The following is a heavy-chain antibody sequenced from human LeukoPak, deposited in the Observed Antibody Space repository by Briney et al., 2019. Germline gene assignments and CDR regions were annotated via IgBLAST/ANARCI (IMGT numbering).Heavy chain of an antibody. D-gene: IGHD6-19*01. CDR3: VKTAGYVSGWYADY. J-gene: IGHJ4*02. Sequence: GGSLRLSCSASGFTFSNYAMHWVRQAPGKGLEYVSVIISNGCSTYYADYVKGRFTISRDNSKNTLYLQISSLRAEDTAVYYCVKTAGYVSGWYADYWGQGTLVTVSS. V-gene: IGHV3-64D*06. CDR1: GFTFSNYA. CDR2: IISNGCST.